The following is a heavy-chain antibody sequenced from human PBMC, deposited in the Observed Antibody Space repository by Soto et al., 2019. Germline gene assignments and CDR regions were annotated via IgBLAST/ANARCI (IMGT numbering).Heavy chain of an antibody. J-gene: IGHJ4*02. V-gene: IGHV3-30*18. CDR1: GXTFSSYG. CDR3: AKGISIAARSGLDY. D-gene: IGHD6-6*01. CDR2: ISYDGSNK. Sequence: GGSLRLSCAASGXTFSSYGMHWVRQAPGKGREWVAVISYDGSNKYYADSVKGRFTISRDNSKNTLYLQMNSLRAEDTAVYYCAKGISIAARSGLDYWGQGTLVTVSS.